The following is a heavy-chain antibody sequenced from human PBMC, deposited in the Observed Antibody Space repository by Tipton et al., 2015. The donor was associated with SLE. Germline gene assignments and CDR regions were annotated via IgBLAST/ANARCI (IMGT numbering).Heavy chain of an antibody. Sequence: LRLSCTVSGGSISSSSYYWGWIRQPPGKGLEWIGSTGSTYHNPSLKSRVTISVDTSKNQFSLNLSSVTAADTAVYYCARHWEGWLQPGAFDIWGQGTMVTVSS. CDR1: GGSISSSSYY. V-gene: IGHV4-39*01. J-gene: IGHJ3*02. D-gene: IGHD5-24*01. CDR2: TGST. CDR3: ARHWEGWLQPGAFDI.